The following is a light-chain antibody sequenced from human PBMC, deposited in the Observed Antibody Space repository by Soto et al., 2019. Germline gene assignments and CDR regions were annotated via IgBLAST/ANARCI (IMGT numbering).Light chain of an antibody. V-gene: IGKV1-39*01. CDR2: AAS. CDR1: QSISSY. CDR3: QHYNSYSEA. Sequence: DIQMTQSPSSLSASVGDRVTITCRASQSISSYLNWYQQKPGKAPKXLIYAASSLQSGVPSRFSGSGSGTELTITISSLQPDDFETYYCQHYNSYSEAFGQGTKVDIK. J-gene: IGKJ1*01.